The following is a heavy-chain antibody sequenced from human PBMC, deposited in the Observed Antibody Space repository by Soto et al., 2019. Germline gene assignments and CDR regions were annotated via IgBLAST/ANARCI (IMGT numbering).Heavy chain of an antibody. CDR1: GYTFTSYA. CDR3: ATRGGSGWYYYGMDV. D-gene: IGHD6-19*01. V-gene: IGHV1-3*01. J-gene: IGHJ6*02. Sequence: ASVKVSCKASGYTFTSYAMHWVRQAPGQRLEWMGWINAGNGNTKYSQKFQGRVTVTRDTSASTAYMELSSLRSEDTAVYYCATRGGSGWYYYGMDVWGQGTTVTVSS. CDR2: INAGNGNT.